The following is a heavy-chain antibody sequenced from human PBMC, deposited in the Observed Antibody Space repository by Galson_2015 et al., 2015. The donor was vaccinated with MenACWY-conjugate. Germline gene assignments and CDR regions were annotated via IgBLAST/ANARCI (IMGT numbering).Heavy chain of an antibody. V-gene: IGHV4-39*07. J-gene: IGHJ4*02. CDR2: IFNSGST. D-gene: IGHD4-17*01. Sequence: SEPLSLTCTVSGGSISSSSHYWGWIRQPPGKGLEWIGSIFNSGSTYYSPSLKSRVAISVDTSKNQFSLKLSSVTAADTAVYYCAKLRGNTLIMDWGQGTLVTVSS. CDR3: AKLRGNTLIMD. CDR1: GGSISSSSHY.